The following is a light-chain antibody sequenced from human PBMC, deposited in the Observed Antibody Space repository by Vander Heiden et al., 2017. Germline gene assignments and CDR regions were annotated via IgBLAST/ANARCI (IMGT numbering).Light chain of an antibody. J-gene: IGLJ3*02. CDR1: NSNIGSNS. CDR2: SNS. CDR3: EAWDDSLSGPV. V-gene: IGLV1-44*01. Sequence: QSALTHPPSASGTPAQRVTISCSGSNSNIGSNSVTWYQQLPGTAPKLLIFSNSQRPSGVPDRFSGSKSGTSASLAISGLQSEDEADYYCEAWDDSLSGPVFGGGTKLTVL.